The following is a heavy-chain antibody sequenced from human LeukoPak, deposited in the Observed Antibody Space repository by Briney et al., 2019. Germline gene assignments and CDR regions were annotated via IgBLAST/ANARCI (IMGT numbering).Heavy chain of an antibody. CDR1: GYTFTGYY. CDR3: ARDRRGVPRNWFDP. V-gene: IGHV1-2*02. CDR2: INPNSGGT. D-gene: IGHD3-10*01. Sequence: ASVKVSCKASGYTFTGYYMHWVRQAPGQGLEWMXXINPNSGGTNYAQKFQGRVTMTRDTSISTAYMELSRLRSDDTAVYYCARDRRGVPRNWFDPWGQGTLVTVSS. J-gene: IGHJ5*02.